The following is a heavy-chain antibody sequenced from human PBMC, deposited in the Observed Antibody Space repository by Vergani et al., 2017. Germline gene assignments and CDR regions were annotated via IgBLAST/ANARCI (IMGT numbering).Heavy chain of an antibody. CDR1: GGTFSSYG. V-gene: IGHV1-18*01. D-gene: IGHD6-6*01. J-gene: IGHJ6*02. CDR2: ISAYNGNT. CDR3: ARDSSSSAYYYYYYGMDV. Sequence: QVQLVQSGAEVKKPGASVKVSCKASGGTFSSYGISWVRQAPGQGLEWMGWISAYNGNTNYAQKLQGRVTMTTDTSTSTAYMELRSLRSDDTAVYYCARDSSSSAYYYYYYGMDVWGQGTTVTVSS.